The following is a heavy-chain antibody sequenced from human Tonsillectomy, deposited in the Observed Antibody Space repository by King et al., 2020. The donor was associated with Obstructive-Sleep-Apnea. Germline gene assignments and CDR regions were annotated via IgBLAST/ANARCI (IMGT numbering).Heavy chain of an antibody. Sequence: VQLVESGGGLVQPGGSLRLSCAASGFTFSDYYMDWVRQAPGKGLEWVGRTRNKANNYDTLYAASVKGRFTISRLDSKKSVYLQMSSLKTEDTAVYFCVRGESGSSSLVDYWGQGTLVTVSS. CDR1: GFTFSDYY. CDR2: TRNKANNYDT. D-gene: IGHD1-26*01. V-gene: IGHV3-72*01. CDR3: VRGESGSSSLVDY. J-gene: IGHJ4*02.